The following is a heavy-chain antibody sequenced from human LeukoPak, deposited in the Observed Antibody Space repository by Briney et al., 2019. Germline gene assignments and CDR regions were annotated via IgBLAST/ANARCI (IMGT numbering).Heavy chain of an antibody. CDR3: ARQRGYYDSSGYYPDY. CDR1: GGSISSSSYY. V-gene: IGHV4-39*01. J-gene: IGHJ4*02. CDR2: IYYSGST. D-gene: IGHD3-22*01. Sequence: PSETLSLTCTVSGGSISSSSYYWGWIRQPPGKGLEWIGSIYYSGSTYYNPSHKSRVTISADTSKNQFSLKLSSVTAADTAVYYCARQRGYYDSSGYYPDYWGQGTLVTVSS.